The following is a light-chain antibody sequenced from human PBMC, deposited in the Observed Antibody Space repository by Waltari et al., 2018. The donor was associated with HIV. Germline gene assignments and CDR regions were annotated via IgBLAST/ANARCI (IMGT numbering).Light chain of an antibody. Sequence: EIVMTQSPATLSVSPGERATLSCRASQSVSINLSWYQQIPDQAPRLLIYCASTRATGIPARFSVSGSGTDFNLNISSLQSEDFAVYYCQQYNNWPRTFGQGTKVESK. CDR1: QSVSIN. CDR2: CAS. V-gene: IGKV3-15*01. CDR3: QQYNNWPRT. J-gene: IGKJ1*01.